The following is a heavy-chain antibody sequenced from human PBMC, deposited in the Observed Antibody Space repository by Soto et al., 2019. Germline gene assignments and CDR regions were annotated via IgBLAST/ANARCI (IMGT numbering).Heavy chain of an antibody. J-gene: IGHJ4*02. Sequence: SGTLSLTCAVYGGSFSGYYWSWIRQPPGKGLEWIGEINHSGSTNYNPSLKSRVTISVDTSKNQFSLKLSSVTAADTAVYYCATGNSSGWLDYWGQGTLVTVSS. V-gene: IGHV4-34*01. CDR2: INHSGST. D-gene: IGHD6-19*01. CDR1: GGSFSGYY. CDR3: ATGNSSGWLDY.